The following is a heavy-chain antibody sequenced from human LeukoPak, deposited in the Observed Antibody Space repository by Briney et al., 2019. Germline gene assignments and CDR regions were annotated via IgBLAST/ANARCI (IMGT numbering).Heavy chain of an antibody. CDR2: IRSDGSYE. Sequence: PGGSLRLSCATSGFTLSRNGMHWVRQAPGQGLEWVAFIRSDGSYEYYADSVKGRFTVSRDNAKNSLYLQMNSLRAEDTAVYYCAREGSGYFDYWGQGTLVTVSS. D-gene: IGHD3-22*01. J-gene: IGHJ4*02. CDR3: AREGSGYFDY. V-gene: IGHV3-30*02. CDR1: GFTLSRNG.